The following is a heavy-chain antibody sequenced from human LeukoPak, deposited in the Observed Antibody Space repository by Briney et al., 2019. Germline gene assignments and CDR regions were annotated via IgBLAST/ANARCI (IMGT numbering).Heavy chain of an antibody. CDR2: MNPNSGNT. CDR3: ARDEARPWPWDV. CDR1: GYTFTSYD. V-gene: IGHV1-8*01. J-gene: IGHJ6*02. Sequence: ASVKVSCKASGYTFTSYDINWVRQATGQGLEWMGWMNPNSGNTGYAQKFQGRVTMTRNTSISTAYMELSSLRSEDTAVYYCARDEARPWPWDVWGQGTTVTVSS.